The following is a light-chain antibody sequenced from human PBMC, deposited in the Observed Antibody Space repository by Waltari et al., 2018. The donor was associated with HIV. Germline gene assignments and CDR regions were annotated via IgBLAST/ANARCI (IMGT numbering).Light chain of an antibody. J-gene: IGKJ5*01. V-gene: IGKV3-20*01. Sequence: EIVLTQSPGTLSLSPGERATLSCWASQTVTANFIAWYQQRPGQPPRLLFYGASNRATGIPDRFSGSGSGTDFTLTISSLEPGDFAVYYCQQYGNLPITFGQGTRLDIK. CDR1: QTVTANF. CDR3: QQYGNLPIT. CDR2: GAS.